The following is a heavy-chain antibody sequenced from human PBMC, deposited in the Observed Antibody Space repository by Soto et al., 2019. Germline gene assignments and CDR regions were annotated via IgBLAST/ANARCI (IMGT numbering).Heavy chain of an antibody. CDR1: GGTFSSYA. D-gene: IGHD4-17*01. CDR2: IIPIFGTA. J-gene: IGHJ6*02. Sequence: QVQLVQSGAEVKKPGSSVKVSCKASGGTFSSYAISWVRQAPGQGLEWMGGIIPIFGTANYAQKFQGRVTITADKSTSTAYMELSSLRSEDTAVYYCASPTVTTSSWPGYGMDVWGQGTTVTVSS. V-gene: IGHV1-69*06. CDR3: ASPTVTTSSWPGYGMDV.